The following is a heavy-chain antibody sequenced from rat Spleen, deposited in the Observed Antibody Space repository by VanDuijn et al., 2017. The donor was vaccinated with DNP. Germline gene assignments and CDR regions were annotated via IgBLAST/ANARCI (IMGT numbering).Heavy chain of an antibody. J-gene: IGHJ2*01. Sequence: EVRLVESGGGLVQPGRSMKLSCAASGFTFSSFPMAWVRQAPTKGLEWVATINTSGGTTYYRDSVKGRFTISRDNAKNTLYLQMNSLRSEDTATYYCAKDAFDYWGQGVMVTVSS. CDR1: GFTFSSFP. CDR3: AKDAFDY. V-gene: IGHV5-46*01. CDR2: INTSGGTT.